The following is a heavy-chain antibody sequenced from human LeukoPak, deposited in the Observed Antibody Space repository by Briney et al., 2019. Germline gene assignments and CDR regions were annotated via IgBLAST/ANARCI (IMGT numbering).Heavy chain of an antibody. V-gene: IGHV4-38-2*02. Sequence: SETLSLTCTVSGYSISSGYYWGWIRQPPGKGLEWIGSIYHSGSTYYNPSLKSRVTISVDTSKNQFSLKLSSVTAADTAVYYCASGGYYSKSYFDYWGQGTLVTVSS. CDR3: ASGGYYSKSYFDY. D-gene: IGHD1-26*01. CDR2: IYHSGST. J-gene: IGHJ4*02. CDR1: GYSISSGYY.